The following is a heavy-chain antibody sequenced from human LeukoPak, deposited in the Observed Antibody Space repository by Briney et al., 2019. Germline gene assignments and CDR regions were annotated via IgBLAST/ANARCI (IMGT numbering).Heavy chain of an antibody. V-gene: IGHV3-49*03. D-gene: IGHD3-16*02. Sequence: GGSLRLSCTASGFTFGDYAMSWFRQAPGKGLEWVGFIRSKAYGGTTEYAASVKGRFTISRDDSKSIAYLQMNSLKTEDTAVYYCTRRSEAVTPLFDYWGQGTLVTVSS. CDR3: TRRSEAVTPLFDY. CDR1: GFTFGDYA. CDR2: IRSKAYGGTT. J-gene: IGHJ4*02.